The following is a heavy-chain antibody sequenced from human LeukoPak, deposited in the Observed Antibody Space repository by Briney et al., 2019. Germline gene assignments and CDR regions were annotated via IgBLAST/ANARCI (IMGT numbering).Heavy chain of an antibody. V-gene: IGHV4-31*03. D-gene: IGHD2-2*01. CDR2: IHYSGST. Sequence: PSQTLSLTCTVSGGSISSGGYYWSWIRQHPGKGLEWIGYIHYSGSTYYNPSLKSRVTISVDTSKNQFSLKLSSVTAADTAVYYCARSVPAALFDYWGQGTLVTVSS. CDR1: GGSISSGGYY. CDR3: ARSVPAALFDY. J-gene: IGHJ4*02.